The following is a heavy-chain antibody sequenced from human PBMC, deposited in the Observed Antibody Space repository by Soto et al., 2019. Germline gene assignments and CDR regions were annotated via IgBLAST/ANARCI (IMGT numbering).Heavy chain of an antibody. CDR3: ARLGAYYQSLDP. Sequence: SETLSLTCAVYGGSFRGYYWSWIRQPPGKGLEWIGEINHSGSTNYNPSLRGRVTLSVDTSKNQFSLKLSSVTAADTAVYYCARLGAYYQSLDPWGQGTLVTVSS. D-gene: IGHD2-21*01. J-gene: IGHJ5*02. V-gene: IGHV4-34*01. CDR1: GGSFRGYY. CDR2: INHSGST.